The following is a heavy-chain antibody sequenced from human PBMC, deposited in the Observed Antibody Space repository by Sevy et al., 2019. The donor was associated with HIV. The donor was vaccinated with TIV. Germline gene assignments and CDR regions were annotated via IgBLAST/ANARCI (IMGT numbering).Heavy chain of an antibody. Sequence: GGSLRLSCAASGFTFSTFAMHWVRQAPGKGLEWVGVISSDGRDKNYADSMQGRVTISRDNSKNTLYLQMNSLRGEDTAVYYCARDENKSGHIDYIDDWGQGTLVTVSS. CDR2: ISSDGRDK. V-gene: IGHV3-30*04. CDR3: ARDENKSGHIDYIDD. J-gene: IGHJ4*02. D-gene: IGHD3-3*01. CDR1: GFTFSTFA.